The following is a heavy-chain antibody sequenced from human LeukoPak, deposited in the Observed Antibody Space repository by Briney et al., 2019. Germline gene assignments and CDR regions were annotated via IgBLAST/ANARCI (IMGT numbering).Heavy chain of an antibody. Sequence: GGSLRLSCAASGFTFSSYAMSWVRQAPGKGLEWVSAISGSGGSTYHADSVKGRFTISRDNSKNTLYLQMNSLRAEDTAVYYCAKGDRYSYGHYDYWGQGTLVTVSS. D-gene: IGHD5-18*01. J-gene: IGHJ4*02. V-gene: IGHV3-23*01. CDR1: GFTFSSYA. CDR3: AKGDRYSYGHYDY. CDR2: ISGSGGST.